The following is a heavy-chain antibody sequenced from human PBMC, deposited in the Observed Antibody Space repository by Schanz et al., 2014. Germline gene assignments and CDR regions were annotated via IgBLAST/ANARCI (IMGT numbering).Heavy chain of an antibody. CDR1: GFTFSRYD. Sequence: QVQLVESGGGVVQPGRSLRLSCAASGFTFSRYDIHWVRQAPGKGLEWVSGINWNGGSTGYADSVKGRFTISRDNSKNTLYLQMNSLRAEDTAVYYCAGAVATIRADSFDIWGQGTMVAVSS. CDR2: INWNGGST. V-gene: IGHV3-NL1*01. CDR3: AGAVATIRADSFDI. D-gene: IGHD5-12*01. J-gene: IGHJ3*02.